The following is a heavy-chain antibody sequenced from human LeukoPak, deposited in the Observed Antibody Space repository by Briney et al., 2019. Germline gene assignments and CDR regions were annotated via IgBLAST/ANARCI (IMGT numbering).Heavy chain of an antibody. J-gene: IGHJ4*02. CDR2: ISSSGNTI. CDR1: GFTFSDYY. D-gene: IGHD3-3*01. V-gene: IGHV3-11*04. CDR3: ASTSWSGYDY. Sequence: GGSLRLSCAASGFTFSDYYMSWIRQAPGKGLEWVSYISSSGNTIYYADSVRGRFTISRDNAKNSLYLQMNSLRVEDTAVYYCASTSWSGYDYWGQGTLVTVSS.